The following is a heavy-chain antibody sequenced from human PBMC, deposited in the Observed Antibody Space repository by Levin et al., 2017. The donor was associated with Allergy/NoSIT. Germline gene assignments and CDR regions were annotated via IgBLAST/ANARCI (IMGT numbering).Heavy chain of an antibody. CDR3: ARTVGGYCSSTICNNWFDP. J-gene: IGHJ5*02. Sequence: ASETLSLTCTVSGGSISTYSWSWIRQPPGKGLEWIGYIYYSGSTNYNPSLKSRVTISVDTSKNQFSLKLSSVTAADTAVYYCARTVGGYCSSTICNNWFDPWGQGTLVTVSS. D-gene: IGHD2-2*01. CDR1: GGSISTYS. V-gene: IGHV4-59*01. CDR2: IYYSGST.